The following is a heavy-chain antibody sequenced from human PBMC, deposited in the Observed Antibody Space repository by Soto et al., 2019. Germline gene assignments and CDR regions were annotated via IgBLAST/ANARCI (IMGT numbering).Heavy chain of an antibody. CDR1: GGSIRSYY. J-gene: IGHJ5*02. CDR2: IYENGST. Sequence: QVELQQSGPGLVKPSETLSLTCTVFGGSIRSYYWDWIRQSPGKGLEWIGEIYENGSTTYNPSLQSRVRRSLDDSNNQFSLTVKTETAADTADYYCTRRRFNMVRGLTTSRWFDPWGQGAHVTVSS. V-gene: IGHV4-59*08. D-gene: IGHD3-10*01. CDR3: TRRRFNMVRGLTTSRWFDP.